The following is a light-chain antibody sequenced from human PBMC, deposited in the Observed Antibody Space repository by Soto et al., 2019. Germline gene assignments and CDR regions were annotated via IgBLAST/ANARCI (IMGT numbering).Light chain of an antibody. V-gene: IGKV3-15*01. Sequence: EIVMTQSPATLSVSPGERATLSCRASQSVSSNLAWYQQKPGQAPRLLIYGASTRATGIPARFSGSGSGTEFTPTIGSLQSEDFAVYYCQHYHNWPRTFGQGTKVEIK. CDR3: QHYHNWPRT. CDR1: QSVSSN. CDR2: GAS. J-gene: IGKJ1*01.